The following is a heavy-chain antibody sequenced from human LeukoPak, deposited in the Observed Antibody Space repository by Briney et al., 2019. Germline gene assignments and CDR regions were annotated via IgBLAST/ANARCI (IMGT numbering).Heavy chain of an antibody. V-gene: IGHV4-39*07. J-gene: IGHJ5*02. CDR1: GGSMISSSHY. Sequence: KPSETLSLTCTVSGGSMISSSHYWGWIRQPPGKGLEWIGSIYYSGSIYHNPSLKSRVTISIDTSKSQFSLRLSSVTAADTAVYYCARDIRGYSSSWSTGWFDPWGQGTLVTVSS. CDR2: IYYSGSI. D-gene: IGHD6-13*01. CDR3: ARDIRGYSSSWSTGWFDP.